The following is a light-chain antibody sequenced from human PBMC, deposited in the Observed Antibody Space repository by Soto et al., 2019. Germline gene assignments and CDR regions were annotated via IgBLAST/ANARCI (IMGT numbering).Light chain of an antibody. V-gene: IGLV3-1*01. J-gene: IGLJ2*01. CDR1: KLGDKY. CDR2: QDS. CDR3: QAWDSSTHVV. Sequence: SYELTQPPSVSVSPGQTASITCSGVKLGDKYACWYQQKPDQSPVLVIYQDSKRPSGIPERFSGSNAGNTATLTISGTQAMDEDDYYCQAWDSSTHVVFGGGTKLTVL.